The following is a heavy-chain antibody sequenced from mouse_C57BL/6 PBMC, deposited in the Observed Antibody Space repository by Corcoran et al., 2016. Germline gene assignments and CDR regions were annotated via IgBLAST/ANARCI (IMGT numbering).Heavy chain of an antibody. J-gene: IGHJ1*03. Sequence: QVQLQQSGAELARPGASVKLSRKASGFTFTSYGISWVKQRTGQGLEWIGEIYPRSGNTYYNEKFKGKATLTADKSSSTAYMELRSLTSEDSAVYFCARWGEPRTLWYFDVWGTGTTVTVSS. CDR1: GFTFTSYG. V-gene: IGHV1-81*01. CDR2: IYPRSGNT. CDR3: ARWGEPRTLWYFDV.